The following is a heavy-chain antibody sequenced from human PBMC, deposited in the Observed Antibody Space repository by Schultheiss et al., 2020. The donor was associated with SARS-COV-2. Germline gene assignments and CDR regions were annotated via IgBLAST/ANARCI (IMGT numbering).Heavy chain of an antibody. CDR2: ISSSSSYI. Sequence: GGSLRLSCAASGFTFDDYGMSWVRQAPGKGLEWVSSISSSSSYIYYADSVKGRFTISRDNAKNSLYLQMNSLRAEDTAVYYCARLDYGDYEIDYWGQGTLVTVSS. CDR3: ARLDYGDYEIDY. V-gene: IGHV3-21*01. J-gene: IGHJ4*02. D-gene: IGHD4-17*01. CDR1: GFTFDDYG.